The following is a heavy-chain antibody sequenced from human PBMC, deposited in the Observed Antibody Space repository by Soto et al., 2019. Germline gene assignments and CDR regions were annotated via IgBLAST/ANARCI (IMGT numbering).Heavy chain of an antibody. Sequence: PSETLSLTCAVSGGSISSSNWWSWVRQPPGKGLEWIGEIYHSGSTNYNPSLKSRVTISVDKSKNQFSLKLSSVTAADTAVYYCARGKDTAMVDNRFDPWGPGTLVTVSS. D-gene: IGHD5-18*01. V-gene: IGHV4-4*02. CDR2: IYHSGST. J-gene: IGHJ5*02. CDR3: ARGKDTAMVDNRFDP. CDR1: GGSISSSNW.